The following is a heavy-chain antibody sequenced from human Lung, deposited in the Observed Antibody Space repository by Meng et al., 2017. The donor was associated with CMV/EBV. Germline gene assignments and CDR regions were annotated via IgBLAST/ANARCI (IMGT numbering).Heavy chain of an antibody. Sequence: YTFPGYYLPWVRQAPGQGLEWMGWINPNSGATNFAQKFQGRVTMTRDTSISTAYMELRRLTSDDTAVYYCARATENFVVEPPAILFDYWGQGTLVTVSS. CDR2: INPNSGAT. D-gene: IGHD2-2*02. CDR1: YTFPGYY. J-gene: IGHJ4*02. CDR3: ARATENFVVEPPAILFDY. V-gene: IGHV1-2*02.